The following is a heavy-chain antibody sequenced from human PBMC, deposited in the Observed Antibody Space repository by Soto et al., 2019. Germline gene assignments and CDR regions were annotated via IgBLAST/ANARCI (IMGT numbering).Heavy chain of an antibody. Sequence: QVQLVQSAAEVKKPGASVKVSCKASGYTFSNYGISWVRQVPGQGLEWTAWISGYNGDTKNAQSLQGRVTVTTDTSTSTSYMELRSLRSDDTAIYYCARSLGSGTGFDYWGQGTLVTVSS. D-gene: IGHD3-10*01. CDR3: ARSLGSGTGFDY. V-gene: IGHV1-18*01. CDR2: ISGYNGDT. CDR1: GYTFSNYG. J-gene: IGHJ4*02.